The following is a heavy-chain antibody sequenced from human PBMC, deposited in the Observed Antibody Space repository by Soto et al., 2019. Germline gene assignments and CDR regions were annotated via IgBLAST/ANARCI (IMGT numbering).Heavy chain of an antibody. V-gene: IGHV1-69*06. CDR2: IIPIFGTA. Sequence: QVQLVQSGAEVKKPGSSVKVSCKASGGTFSSYAISWVRQAPGQGLEWMGGIIPIFGTANYAQKFQGRVTITADKSTSTAYMELSSLRSEDTAVYYCARGPFAYYYCYYGMDVWGQGTTVTVSS. J-gene: IGHJ6*02. CDR3: ARGPFAYYYCYYGMDV. CDR1: GGTFSSYA.